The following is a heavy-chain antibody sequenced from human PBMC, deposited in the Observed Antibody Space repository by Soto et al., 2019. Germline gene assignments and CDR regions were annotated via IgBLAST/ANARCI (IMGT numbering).Heavy chain of an antibody. CDR1: GGSISSYY. V-gene: IGHV4-59*01. CDR3: ARTSLGVRYFDWSLDY. D-gene: IGHD3-9*01. CDR2: IYYSGST. Sequence: PSEPLSLTCTVSGGSISSYYWSWIRQPPGKGLEWIGYIYYSGSTNYNPSLKSRVTISVDTSKNQFSLKLSSVTAADTAVYYCARTSLGVRYFDWSLDYWGQGTLVTVSS. J-gene: IGHJ4*02.